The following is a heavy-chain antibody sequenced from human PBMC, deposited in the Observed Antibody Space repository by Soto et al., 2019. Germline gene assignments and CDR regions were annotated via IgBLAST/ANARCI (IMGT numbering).Heavy chain of an antibody. CDR3: AREGFGDFV. D-gene: IGHD3-10*01. CDR1: GLTLSDAW. J-gene: IGHJ4*02. V-gene: IGHV3-15*05. CDR2: IKTKSDGAVT. Sequence: EVQLVESGGGLVKPGGSLRLSCVGSGLTLSDAWMNWVRQIPGKGPEGVGRIKTKSDGAVTDYSALAKGRFNISRDDSENSGYLQMNSLKTEDTAVYYCAREGFGDFVWGQGTLVTVSS.